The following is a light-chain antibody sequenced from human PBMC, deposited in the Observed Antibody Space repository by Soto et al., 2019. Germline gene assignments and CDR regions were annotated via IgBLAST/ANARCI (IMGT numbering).Light chain of an antibody. CDR2: DAS. CDR1: QSVRSY. CDR3: QRRSNWRGR. Sequence: IVLTQSPATLSLSPGERATLSCRASQSVRSYLAWYQHKPGQAPRLLFYDASNRATGIPARFRGGGSGTDFTLTISSLVPEDVAVYYCQRRSNWRGRFGQGAKVDI. V-gene: IGKV3-11*01. J-gene: IGKJ1*01.